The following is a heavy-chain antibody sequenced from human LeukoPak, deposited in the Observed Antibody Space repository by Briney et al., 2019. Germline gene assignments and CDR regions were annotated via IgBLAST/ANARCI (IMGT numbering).Heavy chain of an antibody. V-gene: IGHV4-34*01. CDR3: ARGGARITMIVVAMELDY. J-gene: IGHJ4*02. D-gene: IGHD3-22*01. Sequence: SETLSLTCAVYGGSFSGYHWSWIRQPPGKGLEWIGEINHSGSTNYNPSLKSRVTISVGTSKNQFSLKLSSVTAADTAVYYCARGGARITMIVVAMELDYWGQGILVTVSS. CDR1: GGSFSGYH. CDR2: INHSGST.